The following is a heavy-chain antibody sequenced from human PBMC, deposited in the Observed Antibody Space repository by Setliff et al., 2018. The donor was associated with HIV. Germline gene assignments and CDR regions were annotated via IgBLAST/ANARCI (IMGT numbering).Heavy chain of an antibody. CDR2: IHYSGST. D-gene: IGHD3-10*01. CDR3: APRHHKYGFL. CDR1: GASISSNSYY. V-gene: IGHV4-39*07. Sequence: SETLSLTCSVSGASISSNSYYWGWIRQPPGKGLEWIGNIHYSGSTYYNPSLKSRVTISVDTSKNQFSLELRSVTAADTALYYCAPRHHKYGFLWGQGTLVTVSS. J-gene: IGHJ4*02.